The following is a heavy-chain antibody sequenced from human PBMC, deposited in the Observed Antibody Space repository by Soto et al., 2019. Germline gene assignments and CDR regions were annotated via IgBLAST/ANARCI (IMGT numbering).Heavy chain of an antibody. Sequence: SETLSLTCAVSGGSISSSNWWSWVRQPPGKGLEWIGEIYHSGSTNYNPSLKSRVTISLDKSKSQFSLKLSSVTAADSAMYFCARLEGLAENAYFFDFWGQGALVTVSS. V-gene: IGHV4-4*02. CDR1: GGSISSSNW. D-gene: IGHD3-9*01. J-gene: IGHJ4*02. CDR2: IYHSGST. CDR3: ARLEGLAENAYFFDF.